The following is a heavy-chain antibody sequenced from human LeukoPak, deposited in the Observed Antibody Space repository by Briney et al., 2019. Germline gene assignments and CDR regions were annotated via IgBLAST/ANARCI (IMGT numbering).Heavy chain of an antibody. J-gene: IGHJ4*02. CDR3: AREQSITMVRGDFDY. CDR2: INPNSGGT. V-gene: IGHV1-2*02. Sequence: GASVKVSCNASGYTFTGYYMHWVRRAPGQGLEWMGWINPNSGGTNYAQKFQGRVTMTRDTSISTAYMELSRLRSDDTAVYYCAREQSITMVRGDFDYWGQGTLVTVSS. CDR1: GYTFTGYY. D-gene: IGHD3-10*01.